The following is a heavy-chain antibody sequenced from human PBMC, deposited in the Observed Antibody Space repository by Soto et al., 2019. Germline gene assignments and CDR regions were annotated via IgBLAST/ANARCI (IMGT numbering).Heavy chain of an antibody. J-gene: IGHJ6*02. V-gene: IGHV3-30*03. CDR3: AISDGGLVAVAGTGFYYYGMDV. CDR1: GFTFSSYG. D-gene: IGHD6-19*01. Sequence: PGGSLRLSCAASGFTFSSYGMHCVRQAPGKGLEWVAVISYDGSNKYYADSVKGRFTISRDNSKNTLYLQMNSLRAEDTAVYYCAISDGGLVAVAGTGFYYYGMDVWGQGTTVTVSS. CDR2: ISYDGSNK.